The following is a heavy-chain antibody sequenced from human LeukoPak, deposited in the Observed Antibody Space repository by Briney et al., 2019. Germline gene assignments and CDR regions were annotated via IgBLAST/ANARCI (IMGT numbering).Heavy chain of an antibody. CDR3: AIFTDYYFDY. J-gene: IGHJ4*02. Sequence: SETLSLTCTVCDGSISSYYWSWIRQPPGKGLEWIGYIYYSGNTNSNPSLKSRVTISVDTSKNQFSLKLSSVTAADTAVYYCAIFTDYYFDYWGQGTLVTVSS. V-gene: IGHV4-59*01. D-gene: IGHD2-21*02. CDR1: DGSISSYY. CDR2: IYYSGNT.